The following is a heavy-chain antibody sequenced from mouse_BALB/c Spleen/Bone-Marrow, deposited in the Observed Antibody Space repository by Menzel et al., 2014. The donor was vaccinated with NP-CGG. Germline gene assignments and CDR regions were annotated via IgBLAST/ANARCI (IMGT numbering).Heavy chain of an antibody. CDR2: ISSGSSTI. CDR3: ARSRPRGYYFDY. D-gene: IGHD6-1*01. J-gene: IGHJ2*01. Sequence: EVQLVESGGGLVQPGGSRKLSCAASGFTFSSFGMHWVRQAPEKGLEWVAYISSGSSTIYYADTLKGRFTISRDNPKNTLFLQTTSLRSEDTAMYYCARSRPRGYYFDYWGQGTPLTVSS. V-gene: IGHV5-17*02. CDR1: GFTFSSFG.